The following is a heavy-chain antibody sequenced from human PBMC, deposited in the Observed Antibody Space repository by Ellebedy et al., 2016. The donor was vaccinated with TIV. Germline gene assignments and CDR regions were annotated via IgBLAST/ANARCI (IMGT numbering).Heavy chain of an antibody. CDR2: IYNSGSS. Sequence: SETLSLTCTVSGGSISSGDYYWNWIRQPPGKGLEWIGYIYNSGSSYYNPSLKSRVSISVDTSKNQFSLKLSSVTAADTAVYYCAGDFNSVTNYWGQGTLVTVSS. J-gene: IGHJ4*02. CDR1: GGSISSGDYY. V-gene: IGHV4-30-4*01. CDR3: AGDFNSVTNY. D-gene: IGHD4-17*01.